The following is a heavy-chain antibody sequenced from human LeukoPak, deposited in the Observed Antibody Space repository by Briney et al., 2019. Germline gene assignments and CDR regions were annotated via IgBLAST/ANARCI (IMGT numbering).Heavy chain of an antibody. V-gene: IGHV3-48*03. CDR3: ARNDGFDY. CDR2: ISRSGRTI. CDR1: GFTFSSYE. J-gene: IGHJ4*02. D-gene: IGHD1-1*01. Sequence: GGSLRLSCAASGFTFSSYEMNWVRQAPGKGLEWVSYISRSGRTIYYEDSVKGRFTISRDNAKNSLYLQMNSLRAEDTAVYYCARNDGFDYWGQGTLVTVSS.